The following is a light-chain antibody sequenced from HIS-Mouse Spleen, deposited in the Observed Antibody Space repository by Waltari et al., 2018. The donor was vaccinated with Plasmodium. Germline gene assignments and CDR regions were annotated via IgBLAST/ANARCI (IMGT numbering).Light chain of an antibody. CDR2: DVS. J-gene: IGLJ3*02. Sequence: QSALTQPASVSGSPGQSITISCTGTSSAVGGYNYVSWYQQHPGKAPNLRIYDVSNRPSGVSNRFSGSKSGNTASLTISGLQAEDEADYYCSSYTSSSTRVFGGGTKLTVL. CDR3: SSYTSSSTRV. V-gene: IGLV2-14*03. CDR1: SSAVGGYNY.